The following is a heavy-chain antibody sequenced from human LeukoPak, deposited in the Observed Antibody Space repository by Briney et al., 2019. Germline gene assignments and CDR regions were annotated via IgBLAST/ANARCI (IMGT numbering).Heavy chain of an antibody. V-gene: IGHV3-48*02. J-gene: IGHJ6*03. CDR3: ARTGYSSSSGWAYYYYYYMDV. Sequence: PGGSLRLSCAASGFTFSSYSMNWARQAPGKGLEWVSDISGSCSTIYYADSVKGRFTISRDNAKNSLYVQMNSLRDEDTAVYYCARTGYSSSSGWAYYYYYYMDVWGKGTTVTVSS. CDR1: GFTFSSYS. D-gene: IGHD6-6*01. CDR2: ISGSCSTI.